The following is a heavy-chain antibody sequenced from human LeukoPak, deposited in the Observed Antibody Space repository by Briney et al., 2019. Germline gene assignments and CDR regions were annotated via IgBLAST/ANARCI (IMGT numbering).Heavy chain of an antibody. Sequence: PSETLSLTCTVSGGSISSSSYYWGWIRQPPGTGLEWIGEINHSGSTNYNPSLKSRVTISVDTSKNQFSLKLSSVTAADTAVYYCARGRYSGSYYYYYYYMDVWGKGTTVTVSS. D-gene: IGHD1-26*01. J-gene: IGHJ6*03. V-gene: IGHV4-39*07. CDR3: ARGRYSGSYYYYYYYMDV. CDR2: INHSGST. CDR1: GGSISSSSYY.